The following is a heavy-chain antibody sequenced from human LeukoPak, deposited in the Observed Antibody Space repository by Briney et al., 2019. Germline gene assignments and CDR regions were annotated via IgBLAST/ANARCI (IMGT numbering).Heavy chain of an antibody. D-gene: IGHD1-26*01. CDR3: ASGKWELDAFDI. CDR1: GGSISNTNYY. CDR2: IYYSGRT. J-gene: IGHJ3*02. V-gene: IGHV4-61*05. Sequence: SETLSLTCTVSGGSISNTNYYWAWIRQPPGRGLEWIGYIYYSGRTNYNPSLKSRVTISVDTSKKQFSLKLSSVTAADTAVYYCASGKWELDAFDIWGQGTMVTVSS.